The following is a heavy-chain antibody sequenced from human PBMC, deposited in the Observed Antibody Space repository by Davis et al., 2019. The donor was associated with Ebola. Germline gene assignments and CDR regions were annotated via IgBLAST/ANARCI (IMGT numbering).Heavy chain of an antibody. CDR3: ARGLPTSSKGYFDY. CDR2: IYHSGST. CDR1: GGSISSGGYS. D-gene: IGHD4-11*01. Sequence: PSETLSLTCAVSGGSISSGGYSWSWIRQPPGKGLEWIGYIYHSGSTYYNPSLKSRVTISVDKSKNQYSLKLSSVTAADTAVYYCARGLPTSSKGYFDYWGQGTLVTVSS. V-gene: IGHV4-30-2*01. J-gene: IGHJ4*02.